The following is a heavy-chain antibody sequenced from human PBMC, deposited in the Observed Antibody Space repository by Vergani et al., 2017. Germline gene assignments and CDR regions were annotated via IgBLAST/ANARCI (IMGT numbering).Heavy chain of an antibody. Sequence: EVQLLESGGGSAQPGESLRLSCVASGFTFTALGLNWFRQAPGKGLELVSGISGQNFRTHYADSVKGRFTISRDDSKNTVYLQINSLRAEDTAFYYCADIYGDDGFSPFWGQGNLVTVSS. V-gene: IGHV3-23*01. CDR1: GFTFTALG. CDR3: ADIYGDDGFSPF. J-gene: IGHJ4*02. D-gene: IGHD2-21*01. CDR2: ISGQNFRT.